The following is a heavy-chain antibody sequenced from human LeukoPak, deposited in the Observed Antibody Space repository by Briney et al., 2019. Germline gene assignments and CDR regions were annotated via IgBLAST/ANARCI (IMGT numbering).Heavy chain of an antibody. CDR2: ISSSGSII. D-gene: IGHD6-19*01. V-gene: IGHV3-11*01. J-gene: IGHJ6*02. Sequence: GGSLRLSCVASGFIFSDYYMSWIRQAPGKGLEWVSYISSSGSIIYYADSVKGRFTISRDNAKNSLYLQMNSLRAEDTAVYYCARAQESSGWALSVYGMDVWGQGTTVTVSS. CDR1: GFIFSDYY. CDR3: ARAQESSGWALSVYGMDV.